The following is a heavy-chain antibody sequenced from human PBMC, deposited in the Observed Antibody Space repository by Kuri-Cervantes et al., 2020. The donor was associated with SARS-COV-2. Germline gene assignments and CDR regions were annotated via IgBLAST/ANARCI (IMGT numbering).Heavy chain of an antibody. V-gene: IGHV1-2*04. CDR1: GGTFSSYA. Sequence: ASVKVSCKASGGTFSSYAITWVRQAPGQGLEWMGWINPNSGGANYAQKFQGWVTMTRDTSISTAYMELSRLRSDDTAVYYCAAAPVTKSPYYYYYYGMDVWGQGTTVTVSS. D-gene: IGHD4-17*01. CDR3: AAAPVTKSPYYYYYYGMDV. CDR2: INPNSGGA. J-gene: IGHJ6*02.